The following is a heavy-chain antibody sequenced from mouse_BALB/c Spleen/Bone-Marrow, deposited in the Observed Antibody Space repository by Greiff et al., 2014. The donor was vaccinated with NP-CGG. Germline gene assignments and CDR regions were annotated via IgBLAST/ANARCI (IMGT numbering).Heavy chain of an antibody. V-gene: IGHV7-3*02. CDR1: GFTFTDYY. Sequence: DVKLVESGGGLVQPGGSLRLSCATSGFTFTDYYMSWVRQPPGKALEWLGFIRNKANGYTTEYSASVKDRFTISRDNSQSILYLQMNTLRAEDSATYYCASDDYYAMDYWGQGTSVTVSS. J-gene: IGHJ4*01. CDR3: ASDDYYAMDY. CDR2: IRNKANGYTT.